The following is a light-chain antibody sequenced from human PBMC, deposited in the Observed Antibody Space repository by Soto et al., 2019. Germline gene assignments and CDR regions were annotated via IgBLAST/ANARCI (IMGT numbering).Light chain of an antibody. V-gene: IGLV2-14*01. CDR1: SSDVGAYNY. CDR2: EVT. J-gene: IGLJ2*01. Sequence: QSALTQPASVSGSLGQSITISCTGTSSDVGAYNYVSWYQQHPDKAPKLLIFEVTNRPSGVSGRFSGSKSGITASLSISGLQPEDEADYYCTSYSSSSPVLFGGGTKLPVL. CDR3: TSYSSSSPVL.